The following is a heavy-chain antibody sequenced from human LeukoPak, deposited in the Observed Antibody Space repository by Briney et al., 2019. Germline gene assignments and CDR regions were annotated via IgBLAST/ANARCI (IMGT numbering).Heavy chain of an antibody. J-gene: IGHJ1*01. CDR1: GYTFTDYY. D-gene: IGHD4-17*01. Sequence: ASVKVSCKASGYTFTDYYMHWVRQAPGQGLEWMGWINPNSGGTKYAQNFQGTVTMTRDTSISTAYMELSGLRSDDTAVYYCARALGDYVSYFQHWGQGTLVTVSS. CDR3: ARALGDYVSYFQH. CDR2: INPNSGGT. V-gene: IGHV1-2*02.